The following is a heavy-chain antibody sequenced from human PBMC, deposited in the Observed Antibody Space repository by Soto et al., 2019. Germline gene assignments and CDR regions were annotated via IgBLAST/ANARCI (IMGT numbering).Heavy chain of an antibody. V-gene: IGHV4-59*01. Sequence: PSETLSLTCTVSGDSINKYYWTWIRQPPGKGLEWIGYIYDSGSTSYNPSLKSRLTISVDTSKNQFSLKLKSVTAADTAVYYCASGTKYYYQGMDAWGQGTTVTVSS. CDR2: IYDSGST. CDR3: ASGTKYYYQGMDA. CDR1: GDSINKYY. J-gene: IGHJ6*02.